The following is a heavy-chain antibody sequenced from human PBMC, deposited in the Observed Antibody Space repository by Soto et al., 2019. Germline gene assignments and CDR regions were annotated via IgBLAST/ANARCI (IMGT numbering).Heavy chain of an antibody. CDR1: GYTFTNYY. D-gene: IGHD6-13*01. CDR3: ARDQKDRYDHSSPDYYYCGVDV. V-gene: IGHV1-46*01. CDR2: INPDNGST. Sequence: QVQLVQSGAEVKKPGASVRVSCKASGYTFTNYYMHWVRQAPGQGLQWMGVINPDNGSTRYAQKFQGRVTMARDTSTSTVSMELTSLRSEDTAVFYCARDQKDRYDHSSPDYYYCGVDVWGQGTTVTVSS. J-gene: IGHJ6*02.